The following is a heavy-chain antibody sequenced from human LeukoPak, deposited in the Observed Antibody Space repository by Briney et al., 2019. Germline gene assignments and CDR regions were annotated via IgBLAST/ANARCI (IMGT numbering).Heavy chain of an antibody. D-gene: IGHD2-2*01. CDR3: ARDGGYCSSNSCYGGDYYYYYMDV. CDR2: SYYSGST. CDR1: GGSIRSHY. Sequence: PSETLSLTCSVSGGSIRSHYWSWIRQSPGKGLEWIGYSYYSGSTNYNPSLKSRVTISVDTSKNQFSLKLNPVTAADSAVYYCARDGGYCSSNSCYGGDYYYYYMDVWGKGTAVTVSS. V-gene: IGHV4-59*11. J-gene: IGHJ6*03.